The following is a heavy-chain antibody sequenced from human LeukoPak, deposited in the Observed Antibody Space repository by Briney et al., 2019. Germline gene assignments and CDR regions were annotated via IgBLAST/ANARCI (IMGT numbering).Heavy chain of an antibody. CDR2: IYDSGST. CDR1: GGSISSSNNY. CDR3: ARQHSAREDFWGGYFLWFDP. D-gene: IGHD3-3*01. J-gene: IGHJ5*02. Sequence: SETLSLTCSVSGGSISSSNNYWAWIRQSPGKGLDWIGSIYDSGSTNYNPSLKSRVTMSVDTSRNQFSLNLTSVTAADTAVYYCARQHSAREDFWGGYFLWFDPWGQGTLVTVSS. V-gene: IGHV4-39*01.